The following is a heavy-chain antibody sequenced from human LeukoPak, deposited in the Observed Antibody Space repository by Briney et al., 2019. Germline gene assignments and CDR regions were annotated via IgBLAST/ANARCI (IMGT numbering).Heavy chain of an antibody. CDR3: ATSDCSSTSCYPFNWFDP. CDR2: VYYSGST. Sequence: PSETLSLTCTVSGGSVSSSRYYWGWIRQPPGKGLEWIGSVYYSGSTYYNPSLKSRVTISVDTSKNQFSLKLSSVTAADTAVYYCATSDCSSTSCYPFNWFDPWGQGTLVTVSS. V-gene: IGHV4-39*01. D-gene: IGHD2-2*01. J-gene: IGHJ5*02. CDR1: GGSVSSSRYY.